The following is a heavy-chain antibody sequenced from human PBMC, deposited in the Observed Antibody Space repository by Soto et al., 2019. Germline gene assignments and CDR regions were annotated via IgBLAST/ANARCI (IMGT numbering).Heavy chain of an antibody. D-gene: IGHD1-26*01. CDR3: ARVATGSYSWRES. CDR1: GFTFSTYW. CDR2: INSDGSIT. V-gene: IGHV3-74*03. Sequence: EVQLEESGGDLVQPGGSLRLSCAASGFTFSTYWMHWVRQAPGKGQVWVSRINSDGSITTYADSVKGRFTISRDNSKNTLYLQMNSLRAEDTAVYYWARVATGSYSWRESWGPGTLVTVSS. J-gene: IGHJ5*02.